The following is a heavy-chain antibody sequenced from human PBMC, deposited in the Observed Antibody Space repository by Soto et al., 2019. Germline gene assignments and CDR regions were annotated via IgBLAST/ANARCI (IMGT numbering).Heavy chain of an antibody. CDR1: GFTFSSYS. CDR3: AREFILYYYYMDV. J-gene: IGHJ6*03. CDR2: ISSSSSTI. Sequence: PGGSLRLSCAASGFTFSSYSMNWVRQAPGKGLEWVSYISSSSSTIYYADSVKGRFTISRDNAKNSLYLQMNSLRAEDTAVYYWAREFILYYYYMDVWGKGTTVTVSS. V-gene: IGHV3-48*01. D-gene: IGHD3-16*02.